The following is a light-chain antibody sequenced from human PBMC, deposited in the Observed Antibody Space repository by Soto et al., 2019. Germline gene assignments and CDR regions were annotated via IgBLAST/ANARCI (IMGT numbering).Light chain of an antibody. V-gene: IGKV1-39*01. CDR1: QTISTY. CDR3: QQSFSRHVYT. Sequence: DIQMTQSPSSLSPSVGDRVMITCRASQTISTYLNWYQQKPGTAPKLLIYDASTLPSGVPSRFREIGSGTHFTVTINNLHPEHFATFYCQQSFSRHVYTLGPRT. CDR2: DAS. J-gene: IGKJ2*01.